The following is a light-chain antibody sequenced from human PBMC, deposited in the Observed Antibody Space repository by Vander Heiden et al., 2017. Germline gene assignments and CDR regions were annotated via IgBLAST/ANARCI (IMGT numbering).Light chain of an antibody. CDR3: MQALQTPYT. CDR1: QSLMYSTRNDH. V-gene: IGKV2-28*01. Sequence: IVMTQSPLSLPVSPGEPASISCRSSQSLMYSTRNDHLDWYLQKPGQSPQLLIYLGSNRASGVPDRFSGTGSGTDFTLKISRVEAEDVGVYYCMQALQTPYTFGQGTKLEIK. J-gene: IGKJ2*01. CDR2: LGS.